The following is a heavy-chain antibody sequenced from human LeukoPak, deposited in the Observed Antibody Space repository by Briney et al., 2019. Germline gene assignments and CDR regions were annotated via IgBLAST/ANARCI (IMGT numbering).Heavy chain of an antibody. D-gene: IGHD1-26*01. CDR3: ARDIVGDHSEDY. J-gene: IGHJ4*02. CDR2: ISYDGSNK. CDR1: GFTFSSYA. V-gene: IGHV3-30*14. Sequence: PGGSLRLSCAASGFTFSSYAMHWVRQAPGKGLEWVAVISYDGSNKYYADSVKGRFTVSRDNSKNTLYLQLNSLRAEDTAVYYCARDIVGDHSEDYWGQGTLVTVSS.